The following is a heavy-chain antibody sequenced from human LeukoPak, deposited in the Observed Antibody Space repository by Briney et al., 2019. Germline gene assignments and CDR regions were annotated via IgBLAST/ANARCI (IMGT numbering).Heavy chain of an antibody. J-gene: IGHJ4*02. CDR2: IGGSGGRT. Sequence: GGSLRLSCAVSGITLSNYGMSWVRRAPGKGLEWVAGIGGSGGRTNYADSVKGRFTISRDNPENTLYLQMNSLRAEDTAVYFCAKRGVVIRVILVGFHKEAYYFDSWGQGALVIVSS. D-gene: IGHD3-22*01. V-gene: IGHV3-23*01. CDR3: AKRGVVIRVILVGFHKEAYYFDS. CDR1: GITLSNYG.